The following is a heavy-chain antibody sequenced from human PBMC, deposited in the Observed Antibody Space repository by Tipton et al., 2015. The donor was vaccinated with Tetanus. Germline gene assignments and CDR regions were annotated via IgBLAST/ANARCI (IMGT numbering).Heavy chain of an antibody. D-gene: IGHD3-3*01. J-gene: IGHJ3*01. Sequence: TLSLTCAVYGGSFSGYYWTWIRQPPGKGLEWIGEINHNGSTNYNPSLKSRVTISLDPSKNQFSLRLNSVAAADTAIYYCARTAIFGVITYRAFDLWGLGTMVTVSS. V-gene: IGHV4-34*01. CDR1: GGSFSGYY. CDR2: INHNGST. CDR3: ARTAIFGVITYRAFDL.